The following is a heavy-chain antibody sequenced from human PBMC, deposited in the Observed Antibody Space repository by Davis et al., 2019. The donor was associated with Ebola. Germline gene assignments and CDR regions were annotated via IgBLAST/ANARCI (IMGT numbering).Heavy chain of an antibody. CDR2: IKKDGEDQ. J-gene: IGHJ6*02. V-gene: IGHV3-7*01. Sequence: GESLKISCAASGFTFSDYYMNWVRQAPGKGLEWVANIKKDGEDQSYVDSVKGRFTISRDNAKNSLYLQMNSLRTEDTAGYYCTRYHFWGGSRYYYYGMDVWGQGTTVIVSS. CDR1: GFTFSDYY. D-gene: IGHD3-3*01. CDR3: TRYHFWGGSRYYYYGMDV.